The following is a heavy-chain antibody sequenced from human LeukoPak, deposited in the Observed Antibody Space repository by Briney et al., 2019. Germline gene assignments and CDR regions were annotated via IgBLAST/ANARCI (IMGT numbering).Heavy chain of an antibody. CDR2: ISGSGGST. D-gene: IGHD3-10*01. J-gene: IGHJ4*02. Sequence: GGSLRLSCAASGFTFSSYEMNWVRQAPGKGLEWVSAISGSGGSTYYADSVKGRFTISRDNSKNTLYLQMNSLRAEDTAVYYCAKDYYGSGSYSDYWGQGTLVTVSS. CDR3: AKDYYGSGSYSDY. V-gene: IGHV3-23*01. CDR1: GFTFSSYE.